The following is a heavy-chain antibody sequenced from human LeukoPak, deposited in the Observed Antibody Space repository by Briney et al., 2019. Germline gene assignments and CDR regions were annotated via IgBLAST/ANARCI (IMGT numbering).Heavy chain of an antibody. CDR1: GGTFSSYA. CDR3: ARGLIPLYYFDY. V-gene: IGHV1-69*05. CDR2: IIPIFGTA. J-gene: IGHJ4*02. D-gene: IGHD2-8*01. Sequence: SVKVSCKASGGTFSSYAISWVRQAPGQGLEWMGGIIPIFGTANYAQKFQGRVTITTDESTSTAYMELSSLRSEDTAVYYCARGLIPLYYFDYWGQGTLVTDSS.